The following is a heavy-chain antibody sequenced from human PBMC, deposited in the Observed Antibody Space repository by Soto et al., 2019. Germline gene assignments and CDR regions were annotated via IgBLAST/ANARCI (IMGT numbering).Heavy chain of an antibody. CDR1: GGSFSGYY. D-gene: IGHD6-19*01. Sequence: SETLSLTCAVYGGSFSGYYWTWIRQPPGKGLEWIGCFYNSGNTNYNPSPKSRVTISVDTSNNQFSLRVNSVTAADTAVYYCASTKKWLAFDYWGQGALVT. CDR2: FYNSGNT. J-gene: IGHJ4*02. V-gene: IGHV4-59*01. CDR3: ASTKKWLAFDY.